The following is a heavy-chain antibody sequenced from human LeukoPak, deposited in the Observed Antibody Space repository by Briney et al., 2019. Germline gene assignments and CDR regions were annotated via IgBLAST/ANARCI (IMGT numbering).Heavy chain of an antibody. V-gene: IGHV4-61*02. Sequence: SETLSLTCTVSGGSIGSGSYYWSWIWQPAGKGLEWIGRIYTSGSTNYNPSLKSRVTISVDTSKNQFSLKLSSVTAADTAVYYCARDELAGAFDIWGQGTMVTVSS. CDR3: ARDELAGAFDI. D-gene: IGHD1-1*01. CDR2: IYTSGST. J-gene: IGHJ3*02. CDR1: GGSIGSGSYY.